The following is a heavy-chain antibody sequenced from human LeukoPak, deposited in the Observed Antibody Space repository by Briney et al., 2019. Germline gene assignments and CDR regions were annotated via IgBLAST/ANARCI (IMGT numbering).Heavy chain of an antibody. CDR1: GFTFSNYG. J-gene: IGHJ4*02. CDR2: ISYEGRTT. V-gene: IGHV3-30*18. CDR3: AKQATARISTLYDN. D-gene: IGHD6-6*01. Sequence: GGSLRLSCAGAGFTFSNYGMHWVRQAPGKGLEWVAVISYEGRTTYYADSVKGRFTISRDNSRNTLFLQMDSLRPEVTAVYYCAKQATARISTLYDNWGQGTLVTVSS.